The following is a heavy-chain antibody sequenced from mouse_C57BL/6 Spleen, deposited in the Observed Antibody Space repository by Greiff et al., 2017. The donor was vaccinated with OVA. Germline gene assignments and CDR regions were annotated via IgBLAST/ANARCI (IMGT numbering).Heavy chain of an antibody. CDR2: IDPSDSYT. D-gene: IGHD2-2*01. V-gene: IGHV1-69*01. CDR3: ARYGYDEIDYAMDY. Sequence: QVQLQQPGAELVMPGASVKLSCKASGYTFTSYWMHWVKQRPGQGLEWIGEIDPSDSYTNYNQKFKGKSTLTVDKSSSTAYMQLSSLTSEVSAVYYCARYGYDEIDYAMDYWGQGTSVTVSS. J-gene: IGHJ4*01. CDR1: GYTFTSYW.